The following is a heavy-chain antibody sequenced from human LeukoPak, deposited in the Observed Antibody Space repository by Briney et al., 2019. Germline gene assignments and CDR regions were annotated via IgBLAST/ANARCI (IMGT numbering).Heavy chain of an antibody. V-gene: IGHV3-7*01. D-gene: IGHD3-9*01. Sequence: GGSLRLSCAASGFTFSNHWMSWVRQAPGKGLEWVANIRQDGAEKYYVDSVKGRFTISRDNAKNSLYLQMNSLRAEDTAVYYCAGGDILTGYYNVDGMDVWGQGTTVTVSS. J-gene: IGHJ6*02. CDR2: IRQDGAEK. CDR1: GFTFSNHW. CDR3: AGGDILTGYYNVDGMDV.